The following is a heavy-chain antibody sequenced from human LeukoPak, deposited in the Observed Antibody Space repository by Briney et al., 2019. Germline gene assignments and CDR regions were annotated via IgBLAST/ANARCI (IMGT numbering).Heavy chain of an antibody. CDR1: GYTFTSYD. V-gene: IGHV1-8*01. Sequence: ASVKGSCKASGYTFTSYDIKWVRQATGQGLEWMGWMNPNSGNTGYAQKLQGRVNMTRDTSISTAYMELSRLRFDDTAVYYCARNKEGKSLDYWGQGTLVTVPS. CDR2: MNPNSGNT. CDR3: ARNKEGKSLDY. J-gene: IGHJ4*02.